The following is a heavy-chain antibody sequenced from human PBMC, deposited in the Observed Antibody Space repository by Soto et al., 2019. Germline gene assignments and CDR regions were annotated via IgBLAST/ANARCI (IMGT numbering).Heavy chain of an antibody. J-gene: IGHJ4*02. D-gene: IGHD4-17*01. Sequence: EVQLLESGGDLVQPGGSLRLSCAASGFSFSTSSMAWVRQPPGNGLEWVSAISPSASDTLYADSVKGRSTIFRDTSKNDLFLQMHSLRAEDTVVYYCAADVGGYIYGFARHWGPGTLVTVSS. CDR1: GFSFSTSS. CDR2: ISPSASDT. V-gene: IGHV3-23*01. CDR3: AADVGGYIYGFARH.